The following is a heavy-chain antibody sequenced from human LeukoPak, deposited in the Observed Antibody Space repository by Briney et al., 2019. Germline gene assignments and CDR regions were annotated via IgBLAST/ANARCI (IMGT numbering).Heavy chain of an antibody. J-gene: IGHJ4*02. CDR1: GFTFDDYA. CDR3: ARDHDHDLSLYFDY. D-gene: IGHD3-3*01. CDR2: ISGSSNTI. Sequence: GGSLRLSCAASGFTFDDYAMHWVRQAPGKGLEWVSYISGSSNTIYYADSVKGRFTISRDNAKNSLYLQMNSLKAEDTAVYYCARDHDHDLSLYFDYWGQGTLVTVSS. V-gene: IGHV3-48*01.